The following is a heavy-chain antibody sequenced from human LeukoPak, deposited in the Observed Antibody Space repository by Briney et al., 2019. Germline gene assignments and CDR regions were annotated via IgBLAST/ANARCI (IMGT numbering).Heavy chain of an antibody. Sequence: GGSLRLSCAASGFTFSSYGMHWVRQAPGKGLEWVAVISYDGSNKYYADSVKGRFTISRDNSKNTLYLQMNSLRAEDTAVYYCARDGSSGWYWVDYWGQGTLVTVSS. CDR3: ARDGSSGWYWVDY. J-gene: IGHJ4*02. V-gene: IGHV3-30*03. CDR1: GFTFSSYG. CDR2: ISYDGSNK. D-gene: IGHD6-19*01.